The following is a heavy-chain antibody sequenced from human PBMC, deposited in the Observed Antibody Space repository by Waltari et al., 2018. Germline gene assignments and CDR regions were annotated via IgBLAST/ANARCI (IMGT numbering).Heavy chain of an antibody. Sequence: QVQLQQWGAGLLKPSETLSLTCAVYGGSFSGYYWSWIRQPPGKGLEWIGEINHSGSTNYNPSLKSRVTISVDTSKNQFSLKLSSVTAADTAVYYCASLRGYDFWSGLRSYYYGMDVWDQGP. D-gene: IGHD3-3*01. CDR1: GGSFSGYY. V-gene: IGHV4-34*01. J-gene: IGHJ6*02. CDR2: INHSGST. CDR3: ASLRGYDFWSGLRSYYYGMDV.